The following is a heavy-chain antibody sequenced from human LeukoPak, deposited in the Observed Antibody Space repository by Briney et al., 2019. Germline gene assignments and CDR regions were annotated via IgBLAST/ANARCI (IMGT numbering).Heavy chain of an antibody. V-gene: IGHV3-20*04. D-gene: IGHD1-26*01. Sequence: GGSLRLSXAASGFTFDDYGMSWVRQGPGKGLEWVSGINWNGGNTGYADSVKGRFTIFRDNAKNSLYLEMDSLRVEDTALYYCARTSDGNWFDPWGQGTLVTVSS. CDR1: GFTFDDYG. J-gene: IGHJ5*02. CDR3: ARTSDGNWFDP. CDR2: INWNGGNT.